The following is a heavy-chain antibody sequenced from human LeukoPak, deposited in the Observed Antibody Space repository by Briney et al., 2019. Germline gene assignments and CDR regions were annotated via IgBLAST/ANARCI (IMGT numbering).Heavy chain of an antibody. D-gene: IGHD1-26*01. CDR3: ARRLVGATVYYFDY. CDR1: GFTFSSYA. CDR2: ISGSGGST. Sequence: GGSLRLSCAASGFTFSSYAMSWVRQAPRKGLEWVSAISGSGGSTYYADSVKGRFTISRDNSKNTLYLQMNSLRAEDTAVYYCARRLVGATVYYFDYWGQGTLVTVSS. J-gene: IGHJ4*02. V-gene: IGHV3-23*01.